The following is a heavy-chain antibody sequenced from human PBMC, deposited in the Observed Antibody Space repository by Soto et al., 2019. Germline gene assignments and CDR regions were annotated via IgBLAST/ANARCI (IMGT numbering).Heavy chain of an antibody. CDR3: ARVKESGVHLGLDY. CDR1: GFTFSSYW. CDR2: IKQDGSEK. V-gene: IGHV3-7*01. Sequence: GGSLRLSCAASGFTFSSYWMSWVRQAPGKGLEWVANIKQDGSEKYYVDSVKGRFTISRDNAKNSLYLQMNSLRAEDTVVYYCARVKESGVHLGLDYWGKGTLVPVSS. J-gene: IGHJ4*02. D-gene: IGHD3-10*01.